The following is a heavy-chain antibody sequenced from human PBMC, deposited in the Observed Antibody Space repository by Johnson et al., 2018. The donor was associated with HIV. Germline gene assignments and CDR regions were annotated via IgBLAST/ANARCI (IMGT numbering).Heavy chain of an antibody. CDR2: INWNGGST. Sequence: MQLVESGGGVVRPGGSLRLSCAASGFTFDDYGMSWVRQAPGKGLEWVSGINWNGGSTGYADSVKGRLTISRDNAKNSLYLQMNSLRAEDTAVYYCARGDYYDSSGFFIDAFDIWGQGTMVTVSS. V-gene: IGHV3-20*04. J-gene: IGHJ3*02. D-gene: IGHD3-22*01. CDR1: GFTFDDYG. CDR3: ARGDYYDSSGFFIDAFDI.